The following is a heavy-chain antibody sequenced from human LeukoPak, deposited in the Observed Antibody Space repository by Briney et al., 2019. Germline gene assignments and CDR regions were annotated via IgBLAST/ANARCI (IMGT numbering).Heavy chain of an antibody. V-gene: IGHV3-33*06. CDR2: IWYDGSNK. Sequence: PGGSLRLSCAASGFTFSSYGMHWVRQAPGKGLEWVAVIWYDGSNKYYADSVKGRFTISRDNSKNTLYLQMNSLRAEDTAAYYCAKDRREGWELLVKGAFDIWGQGTMVTVSS. CDR1: GFTFSSYG. J-gene: IGHJ3*02. D-gene: IGHD1-26*01. CDR3: AKDRREGWELLVKGAFDI.